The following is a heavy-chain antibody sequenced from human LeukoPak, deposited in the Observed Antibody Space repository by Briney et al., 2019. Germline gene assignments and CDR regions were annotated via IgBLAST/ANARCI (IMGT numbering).Heavy chain of an antibody. Sequence: PSETLSLTCSVSGGSISSYYWSWIRQPPGKGLEWIGYLYYSGSTKYNPSLESRVTISVDTSKSQFSLKLSSVTTADTAVYYCARGGGSPEFWGQGTQVTVSS. CDR1: GGSISSYY. J-gene: IGHJ4*02. CDR2: LYYSGST. D-gene: IGHD1-26*01. V-gene: IGHV4-59*01. CDR3: ARGGGSPEF.